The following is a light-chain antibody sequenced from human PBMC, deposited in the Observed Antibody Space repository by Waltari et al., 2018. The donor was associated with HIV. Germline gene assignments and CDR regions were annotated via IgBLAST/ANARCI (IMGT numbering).Light chain of an antibody. CDR2: DDR. CDR3: HVWDSRSDVV. V-gene: IGLV3-21*04. J-gene: IGLJ3*02. CDR1: NIGGKS. Sequence: YVLTQPPSVSVAPGMTATITCGGDNIGGKSVHWYQLKSGQAPVVVIYDDRVRPAGSPERFSGSNSGNTATLTISGVVAGDEADYSCHVWDSRSDVVFGGGTKLTVL.